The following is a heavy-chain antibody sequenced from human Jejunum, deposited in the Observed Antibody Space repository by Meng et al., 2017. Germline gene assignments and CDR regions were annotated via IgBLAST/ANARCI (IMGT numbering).Heavy chain of an antibody. D-gene: IGHD3-10*01. J-gene: IGHJ4*02. CDR3: AHSFRLPGDLFDY. V-gene: IGHV2-5*01. CDR1: WFSLTTSGAG. Sequence: QITLKESGPTVLKPTQTLTLTCPFSWFSLTTSGAGVGWIRQPPGKALEWLALIYWNDDKRYSPSLKTRLTITKDTSKNRVVLTMTNMDPVDSGTYYCAHSFRLPGDLFDYWGQGTLVTVLL. CDR2: IYWNDDK.